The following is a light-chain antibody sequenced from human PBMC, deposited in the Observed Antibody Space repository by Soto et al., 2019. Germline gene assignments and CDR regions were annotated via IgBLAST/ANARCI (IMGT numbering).Light chain of an antibody. CDR3: QQYNDWPRS. CDR2: SAS. V-gene: IGKV3-15*01. CDR1: QSVNNY. Sequence: EIVMAHSRSTLSLSPVERAALSCRASQSVNNYLAWYQQRPGQVPRLLIHSASTRATGIPARFSASGSGTEFTLTISSLQSEDFAIYYCQQYNDWPRSFGQGTKVDIK. J-gene: IGKJ1*01.